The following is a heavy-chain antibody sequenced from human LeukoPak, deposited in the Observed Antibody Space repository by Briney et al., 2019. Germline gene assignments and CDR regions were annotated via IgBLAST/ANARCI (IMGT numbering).Heavy chain of an antibody. CDR3: TRDREHGTQDS. V-gene: IGHV4-30-2*01. CDR2: IYHSGST. Sequence: SETPSLTCAVSGGSISSGGYSWSWIRQPPGKGLEWIGYIYHSGSTYYNPSLKSRVTISVDRSKNQFSLNLNSVTAADTAVYFCTRDREHGTQDSWGQGTLVTVS. J-gene: IGHJ4*02. CDR1: GGSISSGGYS. D-gene: IGHD1-26*01.